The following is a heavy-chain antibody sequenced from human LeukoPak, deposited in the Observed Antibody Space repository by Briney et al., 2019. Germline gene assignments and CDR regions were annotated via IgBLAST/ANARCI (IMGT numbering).Heavy chain of an antibody. D-gene: IGHD6-19*01. CDR1: GFTFSSYA. CDR3: ARDGGSGWSNDAFDI. V-gene: IGHV3-64*01. J-gene: IGHJ3*02. Sequence: PGGSLRLSCAASGFTFSSYAMHWVRQAPGKGLEYVSAISSNGGSTYYANSVKGRFTISRDNPKNTLYLQMGSLRAEDMAVYYCARDGGSGWSNDAFDIWGQGTMVTVSS. CDR2: ISSNGGST.